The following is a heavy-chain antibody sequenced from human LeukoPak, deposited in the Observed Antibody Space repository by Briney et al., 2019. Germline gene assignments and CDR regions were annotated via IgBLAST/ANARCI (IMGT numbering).Heavy chain of an antibody. D-gene: IGHD5-24*01. J-gene: IGHJ3*02. CDR3: VRDVQFAFDM. Sequence: GGSLRLSCAPSGFTFSSEPMNWVRQAPGKGLEWVAHIRSGGDNIHYVDSVRGRFTISRDNAKKSLYLQMNSLRAEDTAVYYCVRDVQFAFDMWGQGTMVTVSS. CDR1: GFTFSSEP. V-gene: IGHV3-48*01. CDR2: IRSGGDNI.